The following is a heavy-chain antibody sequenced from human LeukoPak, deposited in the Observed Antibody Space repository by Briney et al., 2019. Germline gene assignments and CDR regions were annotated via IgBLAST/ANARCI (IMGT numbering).Heavy chain of an antibody. J-gene: IGHJ4*02. CDR1: GGTFSSYA. V-gene: IGHV1-69*13. Sequence: SVKVSCKASGGTFSSYAITWVRQAPGQGLEWMGGTIPIFGTVNYAQKFQGRVTITADESTSTAYMELSSLTSEDAAVYYCARDQGETSGSYYYYFDSWGQGTLVSVSS. CDR2: TIPIFGTV. CDR3: ARDQGETSGSYYYYFDS. D-gene: IGHD3-10*01.